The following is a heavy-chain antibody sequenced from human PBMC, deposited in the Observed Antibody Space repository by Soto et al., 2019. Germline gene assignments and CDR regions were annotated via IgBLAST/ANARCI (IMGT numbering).Heavy chain of an antibody. Sequence: QVQLVQSGAEVKKPGASVKVSCKASGYTFTGYYMHWVRQAPGQGLEWMGWINPNSGGTNYAQKFRGWVTMTRDTSISTAYMELSRLRSDDTAVYYCARELGRYSGSCPYGMDVCGQGTTVTVSS. CDR2: INPNSGGT. D-gene: IGHD1-26*01. CDR3: ARELGRYSGSCPYGMDV. CDR1: GYTFTGYY. J-gene: IGHJ6*02. V-gene: IGHV1-2*04.